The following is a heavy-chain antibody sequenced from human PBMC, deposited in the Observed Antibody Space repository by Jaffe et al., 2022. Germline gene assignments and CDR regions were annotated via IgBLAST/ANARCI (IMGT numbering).Heavy chain of an antibody. CDR2: IKQDGSEK. CDR1: GFTFSSYW. Sequence: EVQLVESGGGLVQPGGSLRLSCAASGFTFSSYWMSWVRQAPGKGLEWVANIKQDGSEKYYVDSVKGRFTISRDNAKNSLYLQMNSLRAEDTAVYYCASGLFGEYSGYEGAFDIWGQGTMVTVSS. J-gene: IGHJ3*02. CDR3: ASGLFGEYSGYEGAFDI. V-gene: IGHV3-7*01. D-gene: IGHD5-12*01.